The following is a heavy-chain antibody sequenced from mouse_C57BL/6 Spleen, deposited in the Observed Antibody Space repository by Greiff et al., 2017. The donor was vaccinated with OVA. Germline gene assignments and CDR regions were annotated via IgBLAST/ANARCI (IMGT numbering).Heavy chain of an antibody. D-gene: IGHD1-1*01. CDR2: INPNNGGT. J-gene: IGHJ1*03. CDR3: ASGSSYVGYFDV. CDR1: GYTFTDYN. Sequence: EVKLMESGPELVKPGASVKMSCKASGYTFTDYNMHWVKQSHGKSLEWIGYINPNNGGTSYNQKFKGKATLTVNKSSSTAYMELRSLTSEDSAVYYCASGSSYVGYFDVWGTGTTVTVSS. V-gene: IGHV1-22*01.